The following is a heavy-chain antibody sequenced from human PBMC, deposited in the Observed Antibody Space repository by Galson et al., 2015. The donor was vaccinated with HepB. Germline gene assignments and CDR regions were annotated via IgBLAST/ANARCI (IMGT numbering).Heavy chain of an antibody. CDR2: IYHSGSA. J-gene: IGHJ3*02. D-gene: IGHD2-21*01. V-gene: IGHV4-30-4*01. Sequence: TLSLTCTVSGDSIRSGDYFWSWIRQAPGKGLEWIGYIYHSGSAYYNPSLKSRLTISIDTSKNQFSLKLSSVTAADTGVYYCAREVGAAGDWDDGFDIWGQGTKVAVSS. CDR1: GDSIRSGDYF. CDR3: AREVGAAGDWDDGFDI.